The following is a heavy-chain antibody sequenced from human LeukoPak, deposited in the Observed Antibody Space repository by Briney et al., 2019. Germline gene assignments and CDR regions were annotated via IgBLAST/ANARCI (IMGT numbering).Heavy chain of an antibody. Sequence: PSETLSLTCTVCGGSISSYYWSWIRQPPGKGLEWIGYIYYSGSTKYNPSLKSRVTISVDTSKNQFSLKLSSVTAADTAVYYCARDERSRYYYMDVWGKGTTVTVSS. CDR1: GGSISSYY. V-gene: IGHV4-59*01. CDR2: IYYSGST. CDR3: ARDERSRYYYMDV. J-gene: IGHJ6*03.